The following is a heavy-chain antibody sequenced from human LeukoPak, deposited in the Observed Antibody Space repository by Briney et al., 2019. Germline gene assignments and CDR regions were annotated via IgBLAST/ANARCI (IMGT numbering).Heavy chain of an antibody. Sequence: GGSLSLFCAASGFTFSSYAMSWVRQAPGKGLEWVSAISGSGGSTYYADSVKGRFTISRDNSKNTLYLQMNSRRAEDTAVYYCAKEVRSYPPFLDYWGQGTLVTVSS. CDR3: AKEVRSYPPFLDY. CDR1: GFTFSSYA. CDR2: ISGSGGST. D-gene: IGHD1-26*01. V-gene: IGHV3-23*01. J-gene: IGHJ4*02.